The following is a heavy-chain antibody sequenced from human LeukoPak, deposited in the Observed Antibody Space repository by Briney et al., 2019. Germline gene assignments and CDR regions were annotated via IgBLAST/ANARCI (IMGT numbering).Heavy chain of an antibody. V-gene: IGHV3-48*04. Sequence: GGSLRLSCAASGFTFSSYAMNWVRQAPGKGLEWVSYISSSSSTIYYADSVRGRFTISRDNAQNSLYLQMNSLRAEDTAVYYCARDRRYDYGVLNYWGQGTLVTVSS. CDR3: ARDRRYDYGVLNY. J-gene: IGHJ4*02. D-gene: IGHD4-17*01. CDR2: ISSSSSTI. CDR1: GFTFSSYA.